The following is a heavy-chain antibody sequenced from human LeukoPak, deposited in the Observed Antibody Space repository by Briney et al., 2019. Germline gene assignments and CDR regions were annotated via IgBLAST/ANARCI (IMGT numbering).Heavy chain of an antibody. CDR2: IYPSDSDT. V-gene: IGHV5-51*01. D-gene: IGHD3-10*01. CDR3: ARRAYYSVSGSYHWFDP. Sequence: GESLKISCKGSGYSFTSYWIGWVRQMPGKGLELMGIIYPSDSDTRYSPSFQGHVTISADKSINTAYLQWSNLKASDTAMYYCARRAYYSVSGSYHWFDPWGQGTLVTVSS. J-gene: IGHJ5*02. CDR1: GYSFTSYW.